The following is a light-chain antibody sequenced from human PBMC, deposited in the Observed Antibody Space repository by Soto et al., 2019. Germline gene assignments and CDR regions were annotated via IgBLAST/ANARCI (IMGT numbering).Light chain of an antibody. Sequence: QSALTQPASVSGSPEHSITISCTGTSSDVGGYNYVSWYQQHPGKAPKLMIYDVSNRPSGVSNRFSGSKSGNTASLTISGLQAEDEADYYCSSYTSSSLVVFGGGTKLTVL. J-gene: IGLJ2*01. CDR2: DVS. V-gene: IGLV2-14*01. CDR3: SSYTSSSLVV. CDR1: SSDVGGYNY.